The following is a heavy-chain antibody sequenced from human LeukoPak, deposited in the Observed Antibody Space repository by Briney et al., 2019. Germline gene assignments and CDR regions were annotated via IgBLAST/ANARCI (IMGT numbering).Heavy chain of an antibody. D-gene: IGHD6-13*01. CDR2: ISSSGSTI. V-gene: IGHV3-11*01. CDR1: GITFSDHY. CDR3: AREVRYTSSWYVYYYFDY. Sequence: GGSLRLSCTASGITFSDHYMSWIRQAPGKGLEWVAHISSSGSTIEYADSVRGRFAISRDNAKNSLYLQMITLSVEDTAVYYCAREVRYTSSWYVYYYFDYWGQGTLVTVSS. J-gene: IGHJ4*02.